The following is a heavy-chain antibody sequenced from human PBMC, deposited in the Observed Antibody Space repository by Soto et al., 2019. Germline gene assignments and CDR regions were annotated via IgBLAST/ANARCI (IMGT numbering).Heavy chain of an antibody. J-gene: IGHJ4*02. D-gene: IGHD2-15*01. CDR1: GYTFTSYY. CDR3: AVLGYCSGGSCIIRMYFDY. V-gene: IGHV1-46*03. Sequence: ASVKVSCKASGYTFTSYYMHWVRQAPGQGLEWMGIINPSGGSTSYAQKFQGRVTMTRDTSTSTVYMELSSLRSEDTAVYYCAVLGYCSGGSCIIRMYFDYWGQGTLVTVSS. CDR2: INPSGGST.